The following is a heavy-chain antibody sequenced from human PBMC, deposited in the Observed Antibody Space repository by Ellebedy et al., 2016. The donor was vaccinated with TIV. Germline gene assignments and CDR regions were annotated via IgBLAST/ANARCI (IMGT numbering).Heavy chain of an antibody. CDR2: IKFDEVEA. D-gene: IGHD5-18*01. CDR3: ARDRGYSYGSRYFDF. Sequence: PGGSLRLSCAASGFTFSRNWMGWLRQAPGKGLEWVAHIKFDEVEAYHADSVKGRFVISRDNARKSLYLQLNSLSVGDTAVYYCARDRGYSYGSRYFDFWGQGALVTVSS. CDR1: GFTFSRNW. V-gene: IGHV3-7*01. J-gene: IGHJ4*02.